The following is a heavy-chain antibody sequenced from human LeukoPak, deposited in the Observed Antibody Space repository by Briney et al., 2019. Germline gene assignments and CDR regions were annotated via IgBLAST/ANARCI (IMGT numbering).Heavy chain of an antibody. J-gene: IGHJ5*02. Sequence: GGSLRLSCAASGFTFSSYSMNWVRQAPGKGLEWVSSISSSSSYIYYADSVKGRFTISRDNAKNSLYLQMNSLRAEDTAVYYCAGEAGTDNWFDPWGQGTLVTVSS. CDR2: ISSSSSYI. V-gene: IGHV3-21*01. CDR1: GFTFSSYS. D-gene: IGHD6-13*01. CDR3: AGEAGTDNWFDP.